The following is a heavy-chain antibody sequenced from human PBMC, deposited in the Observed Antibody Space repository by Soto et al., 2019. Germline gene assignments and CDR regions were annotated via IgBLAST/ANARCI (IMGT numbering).Heavy chain of an antibody. CDR1: GGSIIDSGSFY. CDR2: IYYSGST. Sequence: QVQMQESGPGLVKPSQTLYLTCSVSGGSIIDSGSFYWNWIRQHPGKGLEWIGYIYYSGSTYYNRSLKSRATISLDTSKNQFSLKLTSVTAADTAIYYCARGEVVASNWFDPWGQGILVTVSS. CDR3: ARGEVVASNWFDP. V-gene: IGHV4-31*03. D-gene: IGHD2-15*01. J-gene: IGHJ5*02.